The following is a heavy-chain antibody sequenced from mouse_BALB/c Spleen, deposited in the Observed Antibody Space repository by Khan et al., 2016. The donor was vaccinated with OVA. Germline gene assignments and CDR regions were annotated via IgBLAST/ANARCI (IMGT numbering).Heavy chain of an antibody. CDR1: GYSITSGYG. CDR3: ARTARIKY. CDR2: ISYSGNT. D-gene: IGHD1-2*01. V-gene: IGHV3-2*02. J-gene: IGHJ2*01. Sequence: EVELVESGPGLVKPSQSLSLTYTVTGYSITSGYGWNWIRQFPGNKLEWMGYISYSGNTNYNPSLKSRISITRDTSKNQFFLQLNSVTTEDTATYYCARTARIKYWGQGTTLTVSS.